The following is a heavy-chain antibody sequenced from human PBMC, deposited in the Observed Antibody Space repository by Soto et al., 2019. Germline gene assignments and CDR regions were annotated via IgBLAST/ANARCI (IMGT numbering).Heavy chain of an antibody. D-gene: IGHD2-21*02. J-gene: IGHJ2*01. CDR1: GFTFSNAW. Sequence: EVQLVESGGGLVKPGGSLRLSCAASGFTFSNAWMNWVRQAPGKGLEWVGRIKSKTDGGTTDYAAPVKGRFTISRDDSKNTLYLQMNSLKTKHTAVYYCTSPYLQTVTHYCYFVLWGRGTLVTLSS. CDR3: TSPYLQTVTHYCYFVL. CDR2: IKSKTDGGTT. V-gene: IGHV3-15*07.